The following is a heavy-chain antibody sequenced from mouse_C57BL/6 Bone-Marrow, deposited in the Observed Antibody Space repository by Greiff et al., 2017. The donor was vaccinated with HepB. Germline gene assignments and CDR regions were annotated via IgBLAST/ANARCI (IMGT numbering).Heavy chain of an antibody. CDR1: GFTFSDAW. V-gene: IGHV6-6*01. D-gene: IGHD1-1*01. Sequence: EVQLVESGGGLVQPGGSMKLSCAASGFTFSDAWMDWVRQSPEKGLEWVAEIRNKANNHATYYAESVKGRFTISRDDSKSSVYLQMNSLRAEDTGIYYCTRRSLTTVVARGYYYAMDYWGQGTSVTVSS. CDR2: IRNKANNHAT. J-gene: IGHJ4*01. CDR3: TRRSLTTVVARGYYYAMDY.